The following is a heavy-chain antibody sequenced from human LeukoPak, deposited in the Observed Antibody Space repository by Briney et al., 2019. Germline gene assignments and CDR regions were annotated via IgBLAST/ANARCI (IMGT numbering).Heavy chain of an antibody. CDR1: GGSISSYY. CDR3: ARGSGSYFFSWFDP. Sequence: KSSETLSLTCTVSGGSISSYYWSWIRQPPGKGLEWIGYIYYSGSTNYNPSLKSRVTISVDTSKNQFSLKLSSVTAADTAVYYCARGSGSYFFSWFDPWAREPWSPSPQ. J-gene: IGHJ5*02. V-gene: IGHV4-59*01. CDR2: IYYSGST. D-gene: IGHD1-26*01.